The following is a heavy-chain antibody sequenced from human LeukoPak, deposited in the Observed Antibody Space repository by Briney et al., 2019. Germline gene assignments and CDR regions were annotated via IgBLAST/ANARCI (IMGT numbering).Heavy chain of an antibody. V-gene: IGHV3-23*01. CDR3: AKGTGVCYDSSGYYEPGDY. J-gene: IGHJ4*02. D-gene: IGHD3-22*01. CDR2: ISGSAGST. CDR1: GFTFSSYA. Sequence: GGSLRLSCAASGFTFSSYAMSWVRPAPGKGLEWVSAISGSAGSTYYADSVKGRFTISRDNSKNTLYLQMNSLRAEDTAVYYCAKGTGVCYDSSGYYEPGDYWGQGTLVTVSS.